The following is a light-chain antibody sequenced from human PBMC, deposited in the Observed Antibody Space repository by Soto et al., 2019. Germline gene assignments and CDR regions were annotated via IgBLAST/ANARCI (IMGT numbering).Light chain of an antibody. CDR1: SSNIGRNT. Sequence: QSVLTQPPSASGTPGQRVTISCSGSSSNIGRNTVNWYQQLPRTAPKLLIYSNNQRPSGVPDRFSGSKSGTSGSLAISGLQSEDEADYYCAGWDDSLNGPVFGGGTKLTVL. J-gene: IGLJ2*01. CDR3: AGWDDSLNGPV. CDR2: SNN. V-gene: IGLV1-44*01.